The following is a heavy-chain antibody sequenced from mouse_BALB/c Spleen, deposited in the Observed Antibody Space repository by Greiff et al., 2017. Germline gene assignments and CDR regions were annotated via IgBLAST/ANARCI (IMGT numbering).Heavy chain of an antibody. J-gene: IGHJ4*01. CDR3: ARGSYYAMDY. CDR2: ISSGGSYT. Sequence: EVQVVESGGGLVKPGGSMKLSCAASGFTFSSYAMSWVRQSPEKRLEWVAEISSGGSYTYYPDTVTGRFTISRDNAKNTLYLEMSSLRSEDTAMYYCARGSYYAMDYWGQGTSVTVSS. CDR1: GFTFSSYA. V-gene: IGHV5-9-4*01. D-gene: IGHD1-1*01.